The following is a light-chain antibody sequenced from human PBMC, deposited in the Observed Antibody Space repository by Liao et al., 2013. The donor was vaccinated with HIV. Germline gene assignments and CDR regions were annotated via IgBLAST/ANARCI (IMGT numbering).Light chain of an antibody. Sequence: SYVLTQPPSVSVAPGRTATITCGGNNIGRKSVHWYQQKPGQAPVLVIYYDYDRPSGIPERFSGSKSGNTATLTIRGAQAMDEADYYCQVWDRFSPFVFGTGTKVTVL. CDR3: QVWDRFSPFV. J-gene: IGLJ1*01. CDR2: YDY. V-gene: IGLV3-21*01. CDR1: NIGRKS.